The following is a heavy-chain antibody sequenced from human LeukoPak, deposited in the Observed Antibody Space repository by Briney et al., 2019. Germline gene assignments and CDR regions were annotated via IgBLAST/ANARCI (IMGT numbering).Heavy chain of an antibody. CDR1: GFTFSSYS. J-gene: IGHJ4*02. D-gene: IGHD3-3*01. V-gene: IGHV3-21*01. CDR2: ISSSSSYI. CDR3: ARGHSFGVDY. Sequence: PGGSLRLSCAASGFTFSSYSMNWVRQAPGKGLEWVSSISSSSSYIYYADSLRGRFTISRDNAKNSLYLQMNSLRAEDTAMYYCARGHSFGVDYWGQGTLVTVSS.